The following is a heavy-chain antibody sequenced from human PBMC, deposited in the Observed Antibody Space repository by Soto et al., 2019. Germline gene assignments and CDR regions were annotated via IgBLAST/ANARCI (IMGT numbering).Heavy chain of an antibody. D-gene: IGHD3-22*01. Sequence: ASVKVSCKASGYTFTIYAMHWVRQAPGQRLEWMGWINPGNGNTKYSQKFQGRVTITRDTSASTAYMELSSLRSEDTAVYYCAMYYYDSSGSDYWGQGTLVPVSS. J-gene: IGHJ4*02. CDR3: AMYYYDSSGSDY. V-gene: IGHV1-3*01. CDR1: GYTFTIYA. CDR2: INPGNGNT.